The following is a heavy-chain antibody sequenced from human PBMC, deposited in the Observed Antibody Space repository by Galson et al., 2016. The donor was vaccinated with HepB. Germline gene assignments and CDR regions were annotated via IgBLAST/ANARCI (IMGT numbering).Heavy chain of an antibody. V-gene: IGHV3-53*01. CDR1: GFSVSDNY. Sequence: SLRLSCAVSGFSVSDNYMSWVRQAPGKGPEWVSLIYSDGRTHHAESVKGRFTISRDNTKNTVYLQMNSLRVEDSAIYYCATRLGYCRGGTCFGRYWGQGSLVIVS. J-gene: IGHJ1*01. CDR2: IYSDGRT. CDR3: ATRLGYCRGGTCFGRY. D-gene: IGHD2-15*01.